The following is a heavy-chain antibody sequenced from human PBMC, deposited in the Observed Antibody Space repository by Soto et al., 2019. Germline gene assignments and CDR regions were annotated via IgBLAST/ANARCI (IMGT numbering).Heavy chain of an antibody. J-gene: IGHJ4*02. CDR1: GFTFSSYW. CDR2: IKEDGSEK. Sequence: PGGSLRLSCAASGFTFSSYWMSWVRQPPGKGLDWVANIKEDGSEKYYTGSVKGLFSISRDNAKNSLSLQMNSLRAEDSAVYYCVGIRRAGYSGYFFAFRGQGALVTVPS. V-gene: IGHV3-7*05. D-gene: IGHD5-12*01. CDR3: VGIRRAGYSGYFFAF.